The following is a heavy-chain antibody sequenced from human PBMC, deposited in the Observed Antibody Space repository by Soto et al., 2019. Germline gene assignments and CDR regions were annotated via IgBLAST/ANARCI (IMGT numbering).Heavy chain of an antibody. CDR1: GGSVSGHY. J-gene: IGHJ3*02. D-gene: IGHD5-18*01. Sequence: NPSETLSLTCNVSGGSVSGHYWSWIRQPAGKGLEWIGRIYARGSTYYNPSLESRVTISVDTSKSQFSLKLSSVAAADTAVYYCARDRRGYNYGRNPFDIWGQGTMVTVSS. CDR3: ARDRRGYNYGRNPFDI. CDR2: IYARGST. V-gene: IGHV4-4*07.